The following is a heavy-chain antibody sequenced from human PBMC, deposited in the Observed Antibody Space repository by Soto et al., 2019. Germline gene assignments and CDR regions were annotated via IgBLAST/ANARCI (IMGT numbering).Heavy chain of an antibody. Sequence: QVQLVQSGAEVKKPGSSVKVSCKASGGTFSSYAISWVRQAPVQGLEWMGGIIPIFGTANYAQKFQGRVTITADESTSTAYMELSSLRSEDTAVYYWARAGCSSTSCYHNWFDPWGQGTLVTVSS. CDR2: IIPIFGTA. J-gene: IGHJ5*02. V-gene: IGHV1-69*01. CDR1: GGTFSSYA. CDR3: ARAGCSSTSCYHNWFDP. D-gene: IGHD2-2*01.